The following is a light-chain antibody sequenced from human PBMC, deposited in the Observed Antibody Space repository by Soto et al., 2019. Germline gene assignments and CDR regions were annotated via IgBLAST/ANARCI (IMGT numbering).Light chain of an antibody. J-gene: IGKJ1*01. CDR1: QSVSDY. V-gene: IGKV3-20*01. CDR3: QQYGSSPRT. CDR2: GAS. Sequence: THSPATLSVSPCERATLSCRASQSVSDYSAWYQQRPGQAPRLLIFGASTRATGFPARFSGSGSGTDFPLTISRLEPEDFAVYYCQQYGSSPRTFGQGTKVDIK.